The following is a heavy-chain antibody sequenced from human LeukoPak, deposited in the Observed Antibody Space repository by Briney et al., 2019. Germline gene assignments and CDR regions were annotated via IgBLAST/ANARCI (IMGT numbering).Heavy chain of an antibody. J-gene: IGHJ5*02. Sequence: GGSLRLSCAASGFTFSSYEMNWVRQAPGKGLEWVSYISSSGSTIYYADSVKGRFTISRDNAKNSLYLQMNSLRAEDTAVYYCARVSSSWYGNWFDPWGQGTLVTVSS. CDR2: ISSSGSTI. D-gene: IGHD6-13*01. CDR3: ARVSSSWYGNWFDP. CDR1: GFTFSSYE. V-gene: IGHV3-48*03.